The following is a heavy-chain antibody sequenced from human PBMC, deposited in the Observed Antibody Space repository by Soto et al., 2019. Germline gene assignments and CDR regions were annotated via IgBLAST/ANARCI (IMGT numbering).Heavy chain of an antibody. CDR2: ISWDGGST. V-gene: IGHV3-43*01. D-gene: IGHD3-16*01. CDR1: GFTFDDYT. CDR3: AKDIESSLGHYYGMDV. Sequence: GGSLRLSCAASGFTFDDYTMHWVRQAPGKGLEWVSLISWDGGSTYYADSVKGRFTISRDNGKNSLYLQMNSLRTEDTALYYCAKDIESSLGHYYGMDVWGQGTTVTVSS. J-gene: IGHJ6*02.